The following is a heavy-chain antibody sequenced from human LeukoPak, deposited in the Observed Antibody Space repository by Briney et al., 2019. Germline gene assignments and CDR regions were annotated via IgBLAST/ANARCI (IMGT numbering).Heavy chain of an antibody. CDR1: GFSFSDYY. CDR3: ARDPSYYDSSGYLDY. V-gene: IGHV3-11*01. Sequence: GGSLRLSCAASGFSFSDYYMTWIRQAPGKGLEWVSYISSSGSSFYYADSVKGRFTISRDNAKNSLYLQMNSLRGEDTAVYYCARDPSYYDSSGYLDYWGQGTLVTVSS. CDR2: ISSSGSSF. D-gene: IGHD3-22*01. J-gene: IGHJ4*02.